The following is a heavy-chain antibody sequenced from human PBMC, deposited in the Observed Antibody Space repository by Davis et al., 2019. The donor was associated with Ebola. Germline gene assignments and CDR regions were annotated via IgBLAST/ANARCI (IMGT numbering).Heavy chain of an antibody. J-gene: IGHJ3*02. V-gene: IGHV1-69*04. CDR2: IIPILGIA. CDR3: ASYCSGGSCYNYSI. CDR1: GGTFSSYA. D-gene: IGHD2-15*01. Sequence: SVKVSCKASGGTFSSYAISWVRQAPGQGLEWMGRIIPILGIANYAQKFQGRVTITADKSTSTAYMELSSLRSEDTAVYYCASYCSGGSCYNYSIWGQGTMVTVSS.